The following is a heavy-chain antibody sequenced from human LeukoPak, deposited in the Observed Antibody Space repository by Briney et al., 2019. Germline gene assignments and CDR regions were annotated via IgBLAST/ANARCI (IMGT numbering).Heavy chain of an antibody. CDR1: GYTFTSYY. J-gene: IGHJ4*02. Sequence: ASVKVSCKASGYTFTSYYMHWVRQAPGQGLEWMGGIIPIFGTANYAQKFQGRVTITADESTSTAYMELSSLRSEDTAVYYCARGDRASAYFDYWGQGTLVTVSS. CDR2: IIPIFGTA. CDR3: ARGDRASAYFDY. D-gene: IGHD2-21*01. V-gene: IGHV1-69*13.